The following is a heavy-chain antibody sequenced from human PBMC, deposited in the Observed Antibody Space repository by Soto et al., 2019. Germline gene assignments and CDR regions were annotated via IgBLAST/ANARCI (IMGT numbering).Heavy chain of an antibody. CDR1: GYTLNTYG. CDR2: ISANNDHT. J-gene: IGHJ4*02. V-gene: IGHV1-18*01. CDR3: ARGTYLAS. Sequence: QVQLVQSGAEVKKPGASVKVSCKASGYTLNTYGITWVRQAPGKGLEWMGWISANNDHTNSPQKLQGRITMTTDTSTRTAYMELRSLTSDDTAVYYFARGTYLASWGQGTLVTVSS.